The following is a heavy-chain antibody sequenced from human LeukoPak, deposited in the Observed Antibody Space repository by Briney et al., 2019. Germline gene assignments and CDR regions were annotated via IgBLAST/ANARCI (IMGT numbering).Heavy chain of an antibody. D-gene: IGHD2-15*01. J-gene: IGHJ5*02. Sequence: GGSLRLSCAASGFTVSSNYMSWVRQAPGKGLEWVSVIYSGGSTYYADSVKGRFTISRDNSKNTLYLQMNSLRAEDTAVYYCARNRVVVVAATPSWFDPWGQGTLVTVSS. V-gene: IGHV3-66*01. CDR1: GFTVSSNY. CDR3: ARNRVVVVAATPSWFDP. CDR2: IYSGGST.